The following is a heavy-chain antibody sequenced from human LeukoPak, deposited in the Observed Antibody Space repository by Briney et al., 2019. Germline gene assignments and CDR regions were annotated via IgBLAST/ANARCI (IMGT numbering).Heavy chain of an antibody. Sequence: GGSLRLSCAASGFTFDDYAMHWVRQAPGKGLEWVSGISWNSGNIGYADSVKGRFTISRDNAKNSLYLQMNSLRSEDTALYYCAKAEGGWKSLPSDNWGQGTLVTVSS. V-gene: IGHV3-9*01. D-gene: IGHD1-1*01. CDR3: AKAEGGWKSLPSDN. CDR2: ISWNSGNI. CDR1: GFTFDDYA. J-gene: IGHJ4*02.